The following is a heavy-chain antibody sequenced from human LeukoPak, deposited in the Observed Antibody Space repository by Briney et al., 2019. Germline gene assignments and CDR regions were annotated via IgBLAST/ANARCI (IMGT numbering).Heavy chain of an antibody. V-gene: IGHV4-4*07. CDR3: AREVDYYDSSGYYCIDY. J-gene: IGHJ4*02. CDR2: IYTSGST. D-gene: IGHD3-22*01. Sequence: SETLSLTCTVSGGSISSYYWSWIRQPAGKGLEWIGRIYTSGSTNYNPSLKSRVTMSVDTSKNQFSLKLSSVTAADTAVYYCAREVDYYDSSGYYCIDYWGQGTLVTVSS. CDR1: GGSISSYY.